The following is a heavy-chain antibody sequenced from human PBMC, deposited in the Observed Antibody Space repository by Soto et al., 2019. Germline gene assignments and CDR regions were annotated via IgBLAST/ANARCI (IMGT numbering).Heavy chain of an antibody. Sequence: GGSLRLSCAASGFTVSRYAMSWVRQAPGKGLEWVSAISGSGGSTYYADSVKGRFTISRDNSKNTLYLQMNSLRAEDTAVYYCAKDRGYSYGLYYYGMDVWGQGTTVTVSS. CDR3: AKDRGYSYGLYYYGMDV. D-gene: IGHD5-18*01. V-gene: IGHV3-23*01. CDR2: ISGSGGST. J-gene: IGHJ6*02. CDR1: GFTVSRYA.